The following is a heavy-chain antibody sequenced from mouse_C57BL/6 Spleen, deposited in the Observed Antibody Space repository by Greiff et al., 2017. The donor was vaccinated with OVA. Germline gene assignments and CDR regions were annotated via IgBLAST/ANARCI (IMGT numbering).Heavy chain of an antibody. V-gene: IGHV2-4*01. CDR1: GFSLTSYG. CDR2: IWSGGST. D-gene: IGHD2-3*01. CDR3: AKNFYDGYYEDAMDY. Sequence: QVQLKESGPGLVQPSQSLSITCTVSGFSLTSYGVHWVRQPPGKGLEWLGVIWSGGSTDYNAAFISRLSISKDNSKSQVFFKMNSLQADDTAIYYCAKNFYDGYYEDAMDYWGQGTSVTVSS. J-gene: IGHJ4*01.